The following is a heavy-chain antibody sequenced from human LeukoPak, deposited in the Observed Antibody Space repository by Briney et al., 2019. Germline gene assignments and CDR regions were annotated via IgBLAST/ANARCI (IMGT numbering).Heavy chain of an antibody. V-gene: IGHV5-51*01. J-gene: IGHJ3*02. CDR2: IYPGDSDA. D-gene: IGHD2-2*01. CDR3: ARSSSSTSLDAFDI. CDR1: GYSFTSYW. Sequence: GESLKIACKDSGYSFTSYWIGWVRQMPGKGLEWMGIIYPGDSDARYSPSFQGQVTISADKSISTAYLQWSSLKASDTAMYYCARSSSSTSLDAFDIWGQGTMVTVSS.